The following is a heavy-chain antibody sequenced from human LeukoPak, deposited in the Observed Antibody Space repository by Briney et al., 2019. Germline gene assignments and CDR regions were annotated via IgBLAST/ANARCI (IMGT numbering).Heavy chain of an antibody. Sequence: GRSVRLSCAASGFTVSSLCVHWVRQAPGKGLEWVAHMSNDGSKEWYADSVKGRFTLSRDTANNTWYLQMNSPSADDAAVYYCARDFRGHWCIDSWGQGTLATVSS. CDR2: MSNDGSKE. CDR3: ARDFRGHWCIDS. CDR1: GFTVSSLC. V-gene: IGHV3-30*03. J-gene: IGHJ4*02. D-gene: IGHD2-8*01.